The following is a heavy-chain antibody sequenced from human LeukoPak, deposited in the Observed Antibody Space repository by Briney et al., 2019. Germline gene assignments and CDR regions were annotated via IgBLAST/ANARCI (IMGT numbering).Heavy chain of an antibody. J-gene: IGHJ4*02. Sequence: PSETLSLTCTVSGGSISSGGYYWSWLRQLPGQGLEWIGYIYYSGSTYYNPSLKSRVTISVDTSKNQFSLKLSSVTAADTAVYYCARGTSEWLRYFPFDYWGQGTLVTVSS. D-gene: IGHD5-12*01. CDR1: GGSISSGGYY. CDR2: IYYSGST. CDR3: ARGTSEWLRYFPFDY. V-gene: IGHV4-31*03.